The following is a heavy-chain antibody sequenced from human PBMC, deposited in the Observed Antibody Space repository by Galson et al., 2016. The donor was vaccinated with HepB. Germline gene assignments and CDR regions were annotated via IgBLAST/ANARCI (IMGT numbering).Heavy chain of an antibody. J-gene: IGHJ4*02. CDR3: AKDSTDYYDGSGYYSYFDY. CDR1: GFTFSSYA. Sequence: SLRLSCAASGFTFSSYAMTWVRQAPGKGLEWVSAISGRTGNTYYADLVKGRFTISRDKSKNTLYLQMKSLRVDDTAVYYCAKDSTDYYDGSGYYSYFDYWGQGTLVTVSS. D-gene: IGHD3-22*01. CDR2: ISGRTGNT. V-gene: IGHV3-23*01.